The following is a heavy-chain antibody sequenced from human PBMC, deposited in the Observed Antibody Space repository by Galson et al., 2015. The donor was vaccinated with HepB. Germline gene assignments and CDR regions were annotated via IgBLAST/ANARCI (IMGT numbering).Heavy chain of an antibody. V-gene: IGHV3-7*03. J-gene: IGHJ6*02. Sequence: SLRLSCAASGFTFSSYWMNWVRQAPGKGLEWVAHINQDGSSKYYVDSVKGRFTISRDNAKDSVYLQLDSLRAEDTAVYYCARRISLVRGIITKPDYYYGMDVWGQGPTVTVAS. CDR3: ARRISLVRGIITKPDYYYGMDV. D-gene: IGHD3-10*01. CDR2: INQDGSSK. CDR1: GFTFSSYW.